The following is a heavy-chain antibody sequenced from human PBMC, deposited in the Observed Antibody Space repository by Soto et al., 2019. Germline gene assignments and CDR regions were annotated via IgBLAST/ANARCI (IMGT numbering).Heavy chain of an antibody. J-gene: IGHJ5*02. CDR2: INYSGST. Sequence: ETLSLTCAVYGGSFNAYYWNWIRQPPGKGLEWIGEINYSGSTNYNPSLKSRVTISVDTSKNQFSLNLSSVTAADTAVYYCARGRRQQLVRTAYDWFDPWGQGTLVTVSS. CDR1: GGSFNAYY. V-gene: IGHV4-34*01. CDR3: ARGRRQQLVRTAYDWFDP. D-gene: IGHD6-13*01.